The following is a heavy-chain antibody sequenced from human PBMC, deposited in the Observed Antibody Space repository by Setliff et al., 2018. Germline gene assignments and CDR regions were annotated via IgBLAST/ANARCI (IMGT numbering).Heavy chain of an antibody. CDR1: EFTFSRYW. J-gene: IGHJ4*02. CDR3: ARDGGDY. CDR2: IKQDGSEK. Sequence: QSGGSLRLSCAASEFTFSRYWMSWVRQAPGKGLEWVANIKQDGSEKYYVDSVKGRFTISRDNAKNSLYLQMNSLRAEDTAVYYCARDGGDYWGQGTLVTVSS. V-gene: IGHV3-7*01.